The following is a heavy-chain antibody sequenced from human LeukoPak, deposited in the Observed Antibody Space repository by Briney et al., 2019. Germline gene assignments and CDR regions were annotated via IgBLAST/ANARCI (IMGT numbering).Heavy chain of an antibody. CDR1: GYTFTGYY. CDR2: IIPIFGTA. Sequence: SVKVSCKASGYTFTGYYMHWVRQAPGQGLEWMGGIIPIFGTANYAQKFQGRVTITADESTSTAYMELSSLRSEDTAVYYCARHVVPAAALYYWGQGTLVTVSS. CDR3: ARHVVPAAALYY. J-gene: IGHJ4*02. V-gene: IGHV1-69*13. D-gene: IGHD2-2*01.